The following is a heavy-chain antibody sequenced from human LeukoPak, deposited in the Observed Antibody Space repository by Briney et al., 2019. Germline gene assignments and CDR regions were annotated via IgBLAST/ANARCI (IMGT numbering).Heavy chain of an antibody. CDR3: ARLACSSTSCHSGSSYYFDY. Sequence: GESLKISCKGSGYRFTSYWIGWVRQIPGKGLEWMGIIYPGDSDTRYSPSFQGQVTISVDRSISTAFLQWSSLKASDTAIYYCARLACSSTSCHSGSSYYFDYWGQGTLVTVSS. V-gene: IGHV5-51*01. CDR2: IYPGDSDT. J-gene: IGHJ4*02. D-gene: IGHD2-2*02. CDR1: GYRFTSYW.